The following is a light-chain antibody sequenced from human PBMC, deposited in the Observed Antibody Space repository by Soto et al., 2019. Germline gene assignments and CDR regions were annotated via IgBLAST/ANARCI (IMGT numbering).Light chain of an antibody. CDR3: QQYDSSPLT. J-gene: IGKJ3*01. CDR2: AAS. CDR1: QSVSSSY. Sequence: EIVLTQSPGTLSLSPGERATLSCRASQSVSSSYLAWYQQKPGQAPRLLIYAASSRATGIPDRFSGSGSGTDFTLTISRLEPEDFAVYYCQQYDSSPLTFGPGTNVDIK. V-gene: IGKV3-20*01.